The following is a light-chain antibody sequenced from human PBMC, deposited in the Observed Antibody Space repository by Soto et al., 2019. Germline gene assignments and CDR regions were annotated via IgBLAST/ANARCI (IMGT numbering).Light chain of an antibody. J-gene: IGKJ4*01. CDR3: QQASSIPLT. V-gene: IGKV1-12*01. CDR2: AAS. Sequence: DIQMTQSPSSVSASVGDRGTITCRASQDINTWLAWYQQKAGKAPKLLIYAASSLQSGLPSRFSGSGSGTDFPLTINSLQAEDFATYYCQQASSIPLTFGGGTKVDIK. CDR1: QDINTW.